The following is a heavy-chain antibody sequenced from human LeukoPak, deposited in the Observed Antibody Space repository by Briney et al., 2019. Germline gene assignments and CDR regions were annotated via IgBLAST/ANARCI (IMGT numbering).Heavy chain of an antibody. D-gene: IGHD3-9*01. CDR1: GGSISSYY. J-gene: IGHJ3*02. V-gene: IGHV4-59*01. CDR2: IYYNGNT. CDR3: ARYFDWPWAFDI. Sequence: PSETLSLTCTVSGGSISSYYWSWIRQPAGKGLEWIGYIYYNGNTNYNSSLKSRVTISVDTSKNQFSLKVASVTAADTAVYYCARYFDWPWAFDIWGPGTKVTVSS.